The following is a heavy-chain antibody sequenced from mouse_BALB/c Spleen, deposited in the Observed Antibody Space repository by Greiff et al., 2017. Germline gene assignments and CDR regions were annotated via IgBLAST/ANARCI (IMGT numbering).Heavy chain of an antibody. CDR1: GYTFTSYW. J-gene: IGHJ2*01. V-gene: IGHV1-87*01. CDR3: ASEDYRYGYFDY. CDR2: IYPGDGDT. Sequence: VQLQQSGAELARPGASVKLSCKASGYTFTSYWMQWVKQRPGQGLEWIGAIYPGDGDTRYTQKFKGKATLTADKSSSTAYMQLSSLASEDSAVYYCASEDYRYGYFDYWGQGTTLTVSS. D-gene: IGHD2-14*01.